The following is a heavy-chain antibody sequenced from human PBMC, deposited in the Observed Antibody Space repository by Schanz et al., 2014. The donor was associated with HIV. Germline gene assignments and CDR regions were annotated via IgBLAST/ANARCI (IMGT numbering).Heavy chain of an antibody. J-gene: IGHJ6*02. V-gene: IGHV3-30*18. CDR1: GFSFSDFA. D-gene: IGHD3-22*01. CDR3: AKDRNWYDSKYRGKGNYYYFYGMDF. Sequence: QGQLVESGGGVVQPGRSLRLSCAASGFSFSDFALHWVRQAPGRGLEWLAVMSYDGVRKYLGDSVKGRFTISRDNSKNTVYLQLKSLRVEDTAVYYCAKDRNWYDSKYRGKGNYYYFYGMDFWGQGTTVTVSS. CDR2: MSYDGVRK.